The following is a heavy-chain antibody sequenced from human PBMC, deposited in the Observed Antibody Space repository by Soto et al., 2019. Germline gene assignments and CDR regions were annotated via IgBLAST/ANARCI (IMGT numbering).Heavy chain of an antibody. V-gene: IGHV3-11*05. Sequence: PGGSLRLSCAASGFTFSDYYMSWIRQAPGKGLEWVSYISSSSSYTNYADSVKGRFTISRDNAKNSLYLQMNSLRAEDTAVYYCARDNAYYDSSGYTGPLDYWGQGTLVTVSS. CDR1: GFTFSDYY. D-gene: IGHD3-22*01. CDR3: ARDNAYYDSSGYTGPLDY. J-gene: IGHJ4*02. CDR2: ISSSSSYT.